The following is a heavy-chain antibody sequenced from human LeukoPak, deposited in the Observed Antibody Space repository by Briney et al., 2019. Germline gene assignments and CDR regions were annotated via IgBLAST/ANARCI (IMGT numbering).Heavy chain of an antibody. V-gene: IGHV4-59*01. CDR1: GGSISSYY. CDR2: IYYSGST. D-gene: IGHD3-22*01. Sequence: SETLSLTCTVSGGSISSYYWSWIRQPPGKGLEWTGYIYYSGSTNYNPSLKSRVTISVDTSKNQFSLKLSSVTAADTAVYYCAREIEGGAFDIWGQGTMVTVSS. CDR3: AREIEGGAFDI. J-gene: IGHJ3*02.